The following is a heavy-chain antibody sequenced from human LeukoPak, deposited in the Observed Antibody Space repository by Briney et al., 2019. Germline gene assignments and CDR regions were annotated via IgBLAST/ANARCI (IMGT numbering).Heavy chain of an antibody. Sequence: SETLSLTCTVSGGSISSYYWSWIRQPPGKGREWIAYINYSGCTKYNPSLESRVTISVDTTKYDVSLKLSSVIAADSAVYYCARHIGVWPNGAFDTWGQGTTVTVSS. J-gene: IGHJ3*02. CDR2: INYSGCT. D-gene: IGHD2-21*02. CDR1: GGSISSYY. CDR3: ARHIGVWPNGAFDT. V-gene: IGHV4-59*08.